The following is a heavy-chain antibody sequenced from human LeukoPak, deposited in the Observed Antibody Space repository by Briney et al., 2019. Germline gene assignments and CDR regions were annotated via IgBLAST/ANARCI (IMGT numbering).Heavy chain of an antibody. Sequence: GGSLRLSCAASGFTFSSYSMNWVRQAPGKGLEWVSSISSSSSYIYYADSVKGRFTISRDNAKNSLYLQMNSLGAEDTAVYYCARAKTAYGGDCQRGYYFDYWGQGTLVTVSS. V-gene: IGHV3-21*01. CDR2: ISSSSSYI. CDR1: GFTFSSYS. CDR3: ARAKTAYGGDCQRGYYFDY. J-gene: IGHJ4*02. D-gene: IGHD2-21*02.